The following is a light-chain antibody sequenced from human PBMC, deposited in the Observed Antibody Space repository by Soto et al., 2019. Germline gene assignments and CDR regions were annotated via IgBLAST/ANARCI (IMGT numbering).Light chain of an antibody. CDR2: RNN. V-gene: IGLV1-47*01. J-gene: IGLJ1*01. CDR3: ATWDDSLSGFV. CDR1: SSNIGSNS. Sequence: QSVLTQAPSVSGTPGQRVTISCSGSSSNIGSNSVYWYQHLTGTAPKLLIYRNNPRPSGVPDRISGSKSDTSASLAISGLRSEDEADYYCATWDDSLSGFVFGTGTKVTVL.